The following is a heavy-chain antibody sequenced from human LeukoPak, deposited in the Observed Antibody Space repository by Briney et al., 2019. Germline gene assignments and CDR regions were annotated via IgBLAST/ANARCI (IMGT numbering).Heavy chain of an antibody. Sequence: PSETLSLTCTVSGGSISSYYWSWIRQPPGKGLEWIGYIYYSGSTNYNPSLKSRVTISADTSKNQFSLKLSSVTAADTAVYYCAASEEGYCSGGSCYNWFDPWGQGTLVTVSS. V-gene: IGHV4-59*01. CDR3: AASEEGYCSGGSCYNWFDP. J-gene: IGHJ5*02. D-gene: IGHD2-15*01. CDR2: IYYSGST. CDR1: GGSISSYY.